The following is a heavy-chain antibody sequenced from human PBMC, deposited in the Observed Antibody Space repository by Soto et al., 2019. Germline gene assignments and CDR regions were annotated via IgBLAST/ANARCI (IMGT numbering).Heavy chain of an antibody. J-gene: IGHJ6*02. CDR1: GFTFSDHY. V-gene: IGHV3-72*01. CDR3: VKADLESSSAGGYNYYVVDV. D-gene: IGHD3-22*01. CDR2: TRNKANSYTT. Sequence: GGSLRLSCAASGFTFSDHYMDWVRQAPGKGLEWVGRTRNKANSYTTEYAASVKGRFTISRDNSKNILELQMSSLRPEDTATYYCVKADLESSSAGGYNYYVVDVWG.